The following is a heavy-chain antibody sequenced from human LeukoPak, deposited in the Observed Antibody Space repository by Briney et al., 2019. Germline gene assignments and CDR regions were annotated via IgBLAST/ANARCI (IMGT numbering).Heavy chain of an antibody. D-gene: IGHD6-13*01. CDR2: IYPSGTT. J-gene: IGHJ4*02. V-gene: IGHV3-53*01. CDR1: DSIISDNY. Sequence: GGSLRLSCAASDSIISDNYMTWVRQAPGKGLEWVSIIYPSGTTYYADSVKGRFTISRDNSKTTLILQMNSLRAEDTAIYYCARAVAAGTIYFDFWGQGALVTVSS. CDR3: ARAVAAGTIYFDF.